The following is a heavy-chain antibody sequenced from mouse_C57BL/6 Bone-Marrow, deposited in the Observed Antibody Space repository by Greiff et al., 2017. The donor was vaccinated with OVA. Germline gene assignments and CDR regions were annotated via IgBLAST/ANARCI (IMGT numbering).Heavy chain of an antibody. J-gene: IGHJ3*01. CDR3: ASVAWFAY. CDR2: IWSGGST. V-gene: IGHV2-2*01. CDR1: GFSLTSYG. Sequence: VKLQESGPGLVQPSQSLSITCTVSGFSLTSYGVHWVRQSPGKGLEWLGVIWSGGSTDYNAAFISRLSISKDNSKSQVFFKMNSLQADDTAIYYCASVAWFAYWGQGTLVTVSA.